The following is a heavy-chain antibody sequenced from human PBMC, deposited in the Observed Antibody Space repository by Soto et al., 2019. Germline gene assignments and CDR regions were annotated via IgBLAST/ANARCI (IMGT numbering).Heavy chain of an antibody. CDR2: IWYDGSNK. CDR1: GFTFSSYG. D-gene: IGHD6-13*01. CDR3: ARGRYSSSWYRRKATTFDY. V-gene: IGHV3-33*01. J-gene: IGHJ4*02. Sequence: VQLVESGGGVVQPGRSLRLSCAASGFTFSSYGMHWVRQAPGKGLEWVAVIWYDGSNKYYADSVKGRFTISRDNSKNTLYLQMNSLRAEDTAVYYCARGRYSSSWYRRKATTFDYWGQGTLVTVSS.